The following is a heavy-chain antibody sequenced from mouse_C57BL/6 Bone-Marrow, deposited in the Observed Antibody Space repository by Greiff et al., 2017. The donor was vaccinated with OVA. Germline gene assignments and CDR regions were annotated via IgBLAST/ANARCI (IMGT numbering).Heavy chain of an antibody. CDR2: IDPSDSYT. V-gene: IGHV1-69*01. J-gene: IGHJ4*01. Sequence: VQLQQSGAELVMPGASVKLSCKASGYTFTSYWMHWVKQRPGQGLEWIGEIDPSDSYTNYNQKFKGKSTLTVDKSSSTAYMQLSSLTSEDSAVYYCARDYDDAMDYWGQGTSVTVSS. CDR1: GYTFTSYW. CDR3: ARDYDDAMDY. D-gene: IGHD2-4*01.